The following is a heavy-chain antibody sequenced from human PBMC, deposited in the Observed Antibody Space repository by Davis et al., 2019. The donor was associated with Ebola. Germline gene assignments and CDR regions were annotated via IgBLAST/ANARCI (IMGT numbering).Heavy chain of an antibody. V-gene: IGHV4-59*01. CDR1: GGSISSYY. CDR3: ARYNWNFGGFDP. CDR2: IYDTGYT. J-gene: IGHJ5*02. D-gene: IGHD1-20*01. Sequence: SETLSLTCTVSGGSISSYYWSWIRQPPGKGLEWMGYIYDTGYTTYSPSLKSRVTLSVDTSKNQFSLKLTSVTAADTAVYYCARYNWNFGGFDPWGQGTLVIVSS.